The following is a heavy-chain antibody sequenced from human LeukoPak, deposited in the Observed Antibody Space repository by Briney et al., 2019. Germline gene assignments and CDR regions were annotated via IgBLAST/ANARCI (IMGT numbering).Heavy chain of an antibody. D-gene: IGHD1-26*01. CDR3: ARDYTLTIGTTTYFQH. CDR1: GYIFSIYA. Sequence: ASVKVSCKASGYIFSIYALIWVRQAPGQGLELMGSISTNTGNPTYAQDFTGRFVFSLDTSVSTAYLQISSLKAEDTAVYYCARDYTLTIGTTTYFQHWGQGTLVTVSS. V-gene: IGHV7-4-1*02. CDR2: ISTNTGNP. J-gene: IGHJ1*01.